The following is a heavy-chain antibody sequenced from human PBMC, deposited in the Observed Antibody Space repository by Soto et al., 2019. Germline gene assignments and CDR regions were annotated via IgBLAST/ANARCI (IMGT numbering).Heavy chain of an antibody. CDR3: VPSGYCTNGVCSVSDY. CDR2: ISAYNGNT. D-gene: IGHD2-8*01. J-gene: IGHJ4*02. Sequence: ASVKVSCKASGYTFTSYGISWVRQAPGQGLEWMGWISAYNGNTNYAQKLQGRVTMTTDTSTSTAYMELRSLRSDDTAVYYCVPSGYCTNGVCSVSDYWGQGTLVTVSS. CDR1: GYTFTSYG. V-gene: IGHV1-18*01.